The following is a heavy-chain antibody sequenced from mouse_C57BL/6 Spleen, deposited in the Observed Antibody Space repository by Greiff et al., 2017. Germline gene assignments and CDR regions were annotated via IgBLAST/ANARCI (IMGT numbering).Heavy chain of an antibody. J-gene: IGHJ4*01. V-gene: IGHV14-2*01. CDR3: ARVYGSSYYAMDY. Sequence: VQLQQSGAELVKPGASVKLSCTASGFNFKDYYMHWVKQRTEKGLEWIGRIDPEDGETKYVPKFQGKVTITADTSSNTAYLQLSSLTSEDTAVYYCARVYGSSYYAMDYWGQGTSVTVSS. CDR1: GFNFKDYY. D-gene: IGHD1-1*01. CDR2: IDPEDGET.